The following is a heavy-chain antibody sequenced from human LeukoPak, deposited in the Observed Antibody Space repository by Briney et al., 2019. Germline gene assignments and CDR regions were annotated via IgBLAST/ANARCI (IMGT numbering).Heavy chain of an antibody. D-gene: IGHD5-18*01. CDR1: GFTFSSYS. V-gene: IGHV3-21*01. CDR3: ARWDLVTAFDY. J-gene: IGHJ4*02. Sequence: PGGSLRLSCAASGFTFSSYSMNWVRQAPGKGLEWVSAISSSSYIYYADSVKGRFTISRDNAKNSLYLQMNSLRAEDTAVYYCARWDLVTAFDYWGQGTLVTVSS. CDR2: ISSSSYI.